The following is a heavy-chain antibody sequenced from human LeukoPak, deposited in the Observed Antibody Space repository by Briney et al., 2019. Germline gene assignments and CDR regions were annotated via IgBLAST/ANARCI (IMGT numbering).Heavy chain of an antibody. CDR3: AKPVLYSSSWYGVDY. CDR2: ISYDGSNK. V-gene: IGHV3-30*18. Sequence: GGSLRLSCAASGFNFSTYGIHWVRQAPGKGLEWVAIISYDGSNKYYADSMKGRFTISRDNSKNTLYLQMNSLRAEDTAVYYCAKPVLYSSSWYGVDYWGQGTLVTVSS. J-gene: IGHJ4*02. CDR1: GFNFSTYG. D-gene: IGHD6-13*01.